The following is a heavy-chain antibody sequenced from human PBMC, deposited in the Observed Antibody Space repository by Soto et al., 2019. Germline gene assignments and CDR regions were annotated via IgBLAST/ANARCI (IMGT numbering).Heavy chain of an antibody. CDR2: IKQDGSEK. J-gene: IGHJ4*02. CDR3: ARTPLGWLPFDY. Sequence: EVQLVESGGGLVQPGGSLRLSCAASGFSLSSHWMSWVRQAPGKGLEWVANIKQDGSEKYYVDSVKGRFIISRDNAKNSLNLQMNSLRAEDTAVYYCARTPLGWLPFDYWGQGALVTVSS. CDR1: GFSLSSHW. V-gene: IGHV3-7*01. D-gene: IGHD6-19*01.